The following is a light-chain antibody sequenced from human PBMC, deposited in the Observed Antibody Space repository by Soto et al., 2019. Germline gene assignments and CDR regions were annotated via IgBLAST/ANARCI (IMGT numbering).Light chain of an antibody. J-gene: IGLJ1*01. V-gene: IGLV2-14*01. Sequence: QSALTQPASVSGSPGQSITISCTGTSSDVGGYNYVSWYQQHPGKAPKTMIYEVSNRPSGVSNRFSGSKSGNTASLTISGLQAEDEADYYCSSYTSSSTYVFGTGTKLTVL. CDR2: EVS. CDR3: SSYTSSSTYV. CDR1: SSDVGGYNY.